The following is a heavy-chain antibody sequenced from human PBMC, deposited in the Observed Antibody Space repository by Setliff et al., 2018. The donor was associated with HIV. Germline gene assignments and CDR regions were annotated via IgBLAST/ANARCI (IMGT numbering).Heavy chain of an antibody. V-gene: IGHV3-23*01. D-gene: IGHD5-18*01. J-gene: IGHJ6*03. CDR2: TSDGGGGT. CDR1: GFTFNNYA. CDR3: ARDQWGYSYGYYYYYYMDV. Sequence: HPGGSLRLSCAASGFTFNNYAMIWVRQAPGKGLEWVSATSDGGGGTDYADSVKGRFTISRDNSRNTLYLQMNSLRAEDTAVYYCARDQWGYSYGYYYYYYMDVWGKGTTVTVSS.